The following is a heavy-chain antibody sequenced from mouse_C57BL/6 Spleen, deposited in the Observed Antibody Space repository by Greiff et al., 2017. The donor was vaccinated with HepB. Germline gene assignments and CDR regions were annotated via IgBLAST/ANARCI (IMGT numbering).Heavy chain of an antibody. CDR1: GFSLTSYG. CDR2: IWSGGST. J-gene: IGHJ4*01. V-gene: IGHV2-2*01. Sequence: VKLVESGPGLVQPSQSLSITCTVSGFSLTSYGVHWVRQSPGKGLEWLGVIWSGGSTDYNAAFISRLSISKDNSKSQVFFKMNSLQADDTAIYYCARMGTTVVGARAMDYWGQGTSVTVSS. D-gene: IGHD1-1*01. CDR3: ARMGTTVVGARAMDY.